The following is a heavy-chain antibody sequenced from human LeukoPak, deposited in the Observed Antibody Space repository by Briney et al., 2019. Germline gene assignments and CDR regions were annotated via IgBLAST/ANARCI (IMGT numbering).Heavy chain of an antibody. CDR3: VNRYSIRRADY. V-gene: IGHV3-23*01. J-gene: IGHJ4*02. Sequence: GGSLRLSCAASGFTFSSHAMSWVRQAPGKGLEWVSAISSSGGSTYYADSVKGRFTISRDNSKNTLYLQMNSLRAEDTAVYYCVNRYSIRRADYWGQGTLVTVSS. D-gene: IGHD3-16*02. CDR1: GFTFSSHA. CDR2: ISSSGGST.